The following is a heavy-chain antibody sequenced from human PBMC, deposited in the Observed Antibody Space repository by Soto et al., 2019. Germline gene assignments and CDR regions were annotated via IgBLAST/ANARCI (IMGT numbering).Heavy chain of an antibody. Sequence: PGGSLRLSCAVSGFTFSSYAVTWVRQAPGKGLEWVSGISGSGDTTYYADSVKGRFTISRDNSKNTLFLQMNSLRAEDTAVYYCAKPTYYYDSSGLNYFDYWGQGTLVTVSS. CDR2: ISGSGDTT. J-gene: IGHJ4*02. CDR3: AKPTYYYDSSGLNYFDY. V-gene: IGHV3-23*01. CDR1: GFTFSSYA. D-gene: IGHD3-22*01.